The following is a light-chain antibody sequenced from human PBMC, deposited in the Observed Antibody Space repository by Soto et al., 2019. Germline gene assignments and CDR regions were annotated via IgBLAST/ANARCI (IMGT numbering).Light chain of an antibody. CDR2: GAS. CDR3: QQRSSCPLT. Sequence: EIVMTQSPATLSVSPGERANLSCRASQSASINLAWFQQKPGQAPRLLIYGASTRATGIPARFSGGGSGTEFTLTISSLEPEDFAVYYCQQRSSCPLTFGGGTKVDIK. J-gene: IGKJ4*01. V-gene: IGKV3-15*01. CDR1: QSASIN.